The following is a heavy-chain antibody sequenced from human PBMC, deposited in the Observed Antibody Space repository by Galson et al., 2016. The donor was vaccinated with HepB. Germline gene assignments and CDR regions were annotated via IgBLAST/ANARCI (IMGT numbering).Heavy chain of an antibody. CDR3: AADHLHNSGWLSA. J-gene: IGHJ5*02. CDR1: GFAFSSSA. Sequence: SVKVSCKASGFAFSSSAVQWVRQARGQRLEWIGWIVVGSGNTDYAQKFQERVTITRDMSTSTAFMELNGLRSDDTAVYYCAADHLHNSGWLSAWGQGTLVTVSS. CDR2: IVVGSGNT. D-gene: IGHD5-12*01. V-gene: IGHV1-58*01.